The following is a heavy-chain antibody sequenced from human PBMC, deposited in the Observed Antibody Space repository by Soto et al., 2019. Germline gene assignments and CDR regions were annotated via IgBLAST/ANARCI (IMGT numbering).Heavy chain of an antibody. V-gene: IGHV3-9*01. J-gene: IGHJ6*02. CDR2: ISWNSGTI. CDR1: GFTFSSYA. Sequence: GGSLRLSCAASGFTFSSYAMHWVRQVPGRGLEWVSGISWNSGTIGYADSVKGRFTISRDNGRNSLYLQMNSLRAEDTALYYCAKDGYCSSIICPNYYGMDVWGQGTTVTVSS. D-gene: IGHD2-2*01. CDR3: AKDGYCSSIICPNYYGMDV.